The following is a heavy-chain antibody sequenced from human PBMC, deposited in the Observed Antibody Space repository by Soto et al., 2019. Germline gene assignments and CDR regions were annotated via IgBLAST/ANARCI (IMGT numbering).Heavy chain of an antibody. CDR2: MNPNSGNT. Sequence: ASVKVSCKASGYTFTSYDINWVRQATGQGLEWMGWMNPNSGNTGYAQKFQGRVTMTRNTSISTAYMELSSLRSEDTAVYYCARSDLRFAPMDVWGKGTTVTVSS. V-gene: IGHV1-8*01. D-gene: IGHD3-3*01. J-gene: IGHJ6*03. CDR1: GYTFTSYD. CDR3: ARSDLRFAPMDV.